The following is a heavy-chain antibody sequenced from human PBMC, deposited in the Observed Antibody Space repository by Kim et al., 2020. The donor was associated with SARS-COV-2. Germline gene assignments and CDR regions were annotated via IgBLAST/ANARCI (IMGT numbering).Heavy chain of an antibody. CDR1: GFTFSNAW. J-gene: IGHJ3*02. D-gene: IGHD3-16*02. CDR3: TTDRGLRDYDYVWGSYRWLYGPPRSIGFSENDAFDI. Sequence: GGSLRLSCAASGFTFSNAWMSWVRQAPGKGLEWVGRIKSKTDGGTTDYAAPVKGRFTISRDDSKNTLYLQMNSLKTEDTAVYYCTTDRGLRDYDYVWGSYRWLYGPPRSIGFSENDAFDIWGQGTMVTVSS. CDR2: IKSKTDGGTT. V-gene: IGHV3-15*01.